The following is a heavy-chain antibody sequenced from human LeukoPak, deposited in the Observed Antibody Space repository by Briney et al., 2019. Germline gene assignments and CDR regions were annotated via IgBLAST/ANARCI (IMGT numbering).Heavy chain of an antibody. CDR2: ISSSSSTI. CDR1: GFTFSSYS. J-gene: IGHJ4*02. Sequence: GGSLRLSCAASGFTFSSYSMNWVRQAPGKGLEWVSYISSSSSTIYYADSVKGRFTISRDNAKNSLYLQMNSLRAEDTAVYYCARVTLLWFGDPTQGYFDYWGQGTLVTVSS. D-gene: IGHD3-10*01. CDR3: ARVTLLWFGDPTQGYFDY. V-gene: IGHV3-48*04.